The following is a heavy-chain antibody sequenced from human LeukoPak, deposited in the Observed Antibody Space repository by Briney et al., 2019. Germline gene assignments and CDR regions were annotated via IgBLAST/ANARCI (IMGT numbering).Heavy chain of an antibody. CDR1: GFTFSSYA. V-gene: IGHV3-30*04. D-gene: IGHD6-13*01. CDR2: ISYDGSNK. CDR3: ARVPRRAAAGEYYFDY. Sequence: GGSLRLSCAASGFTFSSYAMSWVRQAPGKGLEWVAVISYDGSNKYYADSVEGRFTISRDNSKNTLYLQMNSLRAEDTAVYYCARVPRRAAAGEYYFDYWGQGTLVTVSS. J-gene: IGHJ4*02.